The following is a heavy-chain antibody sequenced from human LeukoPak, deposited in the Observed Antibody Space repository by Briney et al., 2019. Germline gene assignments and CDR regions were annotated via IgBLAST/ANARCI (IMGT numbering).Heavy chain of an antibody. Sequence: VASVKVSCKASGYTFTSYDINWVRQATGQGLEWMGWMNPNSGDTGYAQKFQGRVTLTRNTSISTAYMELSSLRSEDTAVYYCARVPAWYGSGRMVYYGMDVWGQGTTVTVSS. V-gene: IGHV1-8*01. CDR2: MNPNSGDT. CDR3: ARVPAWYGSGRMVYYGMDV. J-gene: IGHJ6*02. CDR1: GYTFTSYD. D-gene: IGHD3-10*01.